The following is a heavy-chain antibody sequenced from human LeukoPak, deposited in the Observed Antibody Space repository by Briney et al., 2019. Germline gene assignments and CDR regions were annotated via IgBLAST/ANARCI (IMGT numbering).Heavy chain of an antibody. CDR3: ARGRSYGDYFDY. V-gene: IGHV4-34*01. CDR2: INHSGST. J-gene: IGHJ4*02. CDR1: GGSFSGYY. Sequence: PPETLSLTCAVYGGSFSGYYWSWIRQPPGKGLEWIGEINHSGSTNYNPSLKSRVTISVDTSKNQFSLKLSSVTAADTAVYYCARGRSYGDYFDYWGQGTLVTVSS. D-gene: IGHD1-26*01.